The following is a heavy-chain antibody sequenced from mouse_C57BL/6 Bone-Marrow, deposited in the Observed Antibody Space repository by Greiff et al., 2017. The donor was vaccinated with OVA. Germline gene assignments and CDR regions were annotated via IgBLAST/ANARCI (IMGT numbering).Heavy chain of an antibody. CDR2: ISDGGSYT. CDR1: GFTFSSYA. D-gene: IGHD1-1*01. CDR3: ARKENYYGSSPYFDV. V-gene: IGHV5-4*03. J-gene: IGHJ1*03. Sequence: DVKLVESGGGLVKPGGSLKLSCAASGFTFSSYAMSWVRQTPEKRLEWVATISDGGSYTYYPDNVKGRFTISRDNAKNNLYLQMSHLKSEDTAMYYCARKENYYGSSPYFDVWGTGTTVTVSS.